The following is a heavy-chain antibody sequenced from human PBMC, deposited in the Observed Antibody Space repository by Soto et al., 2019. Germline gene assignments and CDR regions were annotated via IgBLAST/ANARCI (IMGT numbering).Heavy chain of an antibody. Sequence: QLQLPESGPGLVKPSETLSLTCTVSGGSISSSSYYWGWIRQPPGKGLEWIGSIYYSGSTYYNPSPNSRVTIAVYTSRNQCSLMLSSVSAADTAVYYCARVGYRSSSGYCYFDLWGRGTPVTVSS. CDR3: ARVGYRSSSGYCYFDL. CDR2: IYYSGST. D-gene: IGHD6-6*01. V-gene: IGHV4-39*01. J-gene: IGHJ2*01. CDR1: GGSISSSSYY.